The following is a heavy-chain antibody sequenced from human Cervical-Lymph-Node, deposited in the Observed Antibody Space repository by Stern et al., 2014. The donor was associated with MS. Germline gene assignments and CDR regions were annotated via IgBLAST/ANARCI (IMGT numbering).Heavy chain of an antibody. CDR2: IYYSGST. D-gene: IGHD3-10*01. V-gene: IGHV4-59*01. Sequence: QVQLQESGPGLVKPSETLSLTCTVSGGSISSYYWSWIRQPPGKGLEWIGYIYYSGSTNYNPSLKSRVPISVDTSKNQFSLKLRSVPAADTAVYYCARVPPKYFPSHYYYGMDVWGQGTTVTVSS. J-gene: IGHJ6*02. CDR1: GGSISSYY. CDR3: ARVPPKYFPSHYYYGMDV.